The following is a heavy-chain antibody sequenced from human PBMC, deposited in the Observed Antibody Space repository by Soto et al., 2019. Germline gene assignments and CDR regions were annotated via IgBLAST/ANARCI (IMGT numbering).Heavy chain of an antibody. V-gene: IGHV3-21*01. CDR2: ISASGAYK. J-gene: IGHJ6*02. CDR3: AGERSALPGARDAMDV. CDR1: GFNFNTYS. D-gene: IGHD1-26*01. Sequence: GGSLRLSCAASGFNFNTYSMNWVRQAPGKGLQWVSFISASGAYKYYADSVRGRFTISRDNAKKSVSLEMNSLTADDTAIYYCAGERSALPGARDAMDVWGQGTTVTVSS.